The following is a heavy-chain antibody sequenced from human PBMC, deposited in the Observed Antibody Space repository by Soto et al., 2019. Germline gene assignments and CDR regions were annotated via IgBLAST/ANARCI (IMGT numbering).Heavy chain of an antibody. Sequence: PGESLKISCKGSGYSFTSYWIGWVRQMPGKGLEWMGIIYPGDSDTRYSPSFQGQVTISADKSISTAYLQWSSLKASDTAMYYCAQTLGYCSGGSCYSSPNDAFDIWGQGTMVTVSS. CDR3: AQTLGYCSGGSCYSSPNDAFDI. CDR2: IYPGDSDT. D-gene: IGHD2-15*01. J-gene: IGHJ3*02. V-gene: IGHV5-51*01. CDR1: GYSFTSYW.